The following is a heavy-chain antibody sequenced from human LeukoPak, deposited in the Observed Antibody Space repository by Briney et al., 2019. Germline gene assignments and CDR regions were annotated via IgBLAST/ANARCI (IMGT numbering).Heavy chain of an antibody. V-gene: IGHV4-4*02. Sequence: SGTLPFSPAVSGGSIRSSNWRSWVRQPPGKGLEWIGEIYHSGSTNYNPSLKSRVTISVDKPKNQFSLKLSSVTAAHTAVYYCARAPSPWEDCSGGSCGPAYFDYWGQ. CDR1: GGSIRSSNW. J-gene: IGHJ4*02. D-gene: IGHD2-15*01. CDR3: ARAPSPWEDCSGGSCGPAYFDY. CDR2: IYHSGST.